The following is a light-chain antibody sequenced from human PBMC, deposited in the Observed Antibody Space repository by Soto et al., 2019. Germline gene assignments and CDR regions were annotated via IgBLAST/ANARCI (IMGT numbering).Light chain of an antibody. J-gene: IGKJ5*01. CDR2: GAS. CDR3: QQRSNWPT. Sequence: EIVMTQSPATLSVSPGERATLSCRANQSVSSNLAWYQQKPGQAPRLLISGASTRATGIPDRFSGSGSGTEFTLTISSLQSEDFAVYYCQQRSNWPTFGQGTRLEIK. CDR1: QSVSSN. V-gene: IGKV3-15*01.